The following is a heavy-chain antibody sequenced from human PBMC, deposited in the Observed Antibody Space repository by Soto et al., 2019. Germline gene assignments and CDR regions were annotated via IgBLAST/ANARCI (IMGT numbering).Heavy chain of an antibody. J-gene: IGHJ4*02. CDR3: ARSRYSGYDSVDY. CDR2: IYYSGST. V-gene: IGHV4-59*01. Sequence: SETLPLTCTVSGGSIRSYYWSWFRQPPGKGLEWIGYIYYSGSTNYNPSLKSRVTISVDTSKNQFSLKLSSVTAADTAVYYCARSRYSGYDSVDYWGQGTLVTVSS. D-gene: IGHD5-12*01. CDR1: GGSIRSYY.